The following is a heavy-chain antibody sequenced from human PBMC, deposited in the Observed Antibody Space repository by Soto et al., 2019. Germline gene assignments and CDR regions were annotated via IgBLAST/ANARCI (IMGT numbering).Heavy chain of an antibody. CDR1: GGSFSGYY. CDR3: ARGLWGYDFWSGYYRAYGMDV. J-gene: IGHJ6*02. CDR2: INHSGST. V-gene: IGHV4-34*01. D-gene: IGHD3-3*01. Sequence: SETLSLTCAVYGGSFSGYYWSWIRQPPGKGLERIGEINHSGSTNYNPSLKSRVTISVDTSKNQFSLKLSSVTAADTAVYYCARGLWGYDFWSGYYRAYGMDVWGQGTTV.